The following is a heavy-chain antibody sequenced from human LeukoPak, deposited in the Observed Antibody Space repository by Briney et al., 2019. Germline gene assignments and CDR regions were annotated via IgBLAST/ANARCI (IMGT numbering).Heavy chain of an antibody. J-gene: IGHJ4*02. CDR2: INTDGTST. Sequence: GGSLRLYCAASGFTFTHYWMHWVRQAPGKGLVWVSIINTDGTSTTYADSVKGRFTISRDNAKNSLYLQMNSLRAEDTALYYCAKDYYYDSSGSPNYFDYWGQGTLVTVSS. CDR3: AKDYYYDSSGSPNYFDY. CDR1: GFTFTHYW. D-gene: IGHD3-22*01. V-gene: IGHV3-74*01.